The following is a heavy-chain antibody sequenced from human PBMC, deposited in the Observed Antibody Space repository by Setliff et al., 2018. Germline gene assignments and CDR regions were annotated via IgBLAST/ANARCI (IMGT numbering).Heavy chain of an antibody. D-gene: IGHD2-15*01. CDR2: INHSGST. CDR3: ARGIRVGGGAANY. J-gene: IGHJ4*02. Sequence: PSETLSLTCAVFGGSFSTYHWIWIRQPPGKGLEWNGEINHSGSTNYDPSLKSRVTISVDTSKNQFSLKLSSVTAAEPGVYYCARGIRVGGGAANYWGLGTLVTACS. V-gene: IGHV4-34*01. CDR1: GGSFSTYH.